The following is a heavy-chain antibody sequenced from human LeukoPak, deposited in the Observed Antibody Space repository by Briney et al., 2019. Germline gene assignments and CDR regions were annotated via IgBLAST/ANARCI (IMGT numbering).Heavy chain of an antibody. CDR3: ARLGFSNSGSYLAPSDY. J-gene: IGHJ4*02. V-gene: IGHV4-61*05. D-gene: IGHD1-26*01. CDR2: IYYSGGT. CDR1: GGSISSSSYY. Sequence: LETLSLTCTVSGGSISSSSYYWSWIRQPPGKGLEWIGYIYYSGGTNYNPSLKSRVTISVDTSKNQFSLKLSSVTAADTAVYYCARLGFSNSGSYLAPSDYWGQGTLVTVSS.